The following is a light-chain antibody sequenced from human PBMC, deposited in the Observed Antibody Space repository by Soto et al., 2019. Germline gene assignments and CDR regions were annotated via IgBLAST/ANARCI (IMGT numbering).Light chain of an antibody. Sequence: EIVMTQSPATLSVSPGERATLSCRASQSVSSNLAWYQQKPGQAPRLLIYGASTRATAIPARFSGRGSGTEFTLTISSLQSEDLAMYYCQQYNNWPSFGHGTKVEIK. CDR2: GAS. V-gene: IGKV3-15*01. CDR1: QSVSSN. J-gene: IGKJ1*01. CDR3: QQYNNWPS.